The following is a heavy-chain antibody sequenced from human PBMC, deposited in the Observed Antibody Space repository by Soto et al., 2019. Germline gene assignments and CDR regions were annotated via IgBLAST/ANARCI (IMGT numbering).Heavy chain of an antibody. CDR3: AKVTRSSDSYRDDGMDV. J-gene: IGHJ6*02. V-gene: IGHV3-11*01. Sequence: PGGSLRLSCAASGFTFSDYYMSWIRQAPGKGLEWVSYISSSGSTIYYADSVKGRFTISRDNAKNSLYLQMNSLRAEDTAVYYCAKVTRSSDSYRDDGMDVWGQGTTVTVSS. CDR2: ISSSGSTI. CDR1: GFTFSDYY. D-gene: IGHD5-18*01.